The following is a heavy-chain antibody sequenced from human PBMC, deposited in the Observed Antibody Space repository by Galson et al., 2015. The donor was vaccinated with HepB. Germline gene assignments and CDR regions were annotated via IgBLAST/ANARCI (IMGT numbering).Heavy chain of an antibody. CDR3: AREPSSGWYHY. V-gene: IGHV1-69*04. CDR2: IIPILGIA. J-gene: IGHJ4*02. D-gene: IGHD6-19*01. CDR1: GGTFSSYT. Sequence: SVKVSCKASGGTFSSYTISWVRQAPGQGLEWMGRIIPILGIANYAQKFQGRVTITADKSTSTANMELSSLRSEDTAVYYCAREPSSGWYHYWGQGTLVTVSS.